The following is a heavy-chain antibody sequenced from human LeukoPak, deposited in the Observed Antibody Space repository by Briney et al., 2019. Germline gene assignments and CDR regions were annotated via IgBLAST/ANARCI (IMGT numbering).Heavy chain of an antibody. Sequence: SETLSLTCTVSGGSISSYYWSWIRQPAGKGLEWIGRIYTSGSTNYNPSLKSRVTISVDKSRNQFSLKLSSVTAADTAVYYCARDDGLWSWGTVYYMDVWGKGTTVTVSS. J-gene: IGHJ6*03. D-gene: IGHD4/OR15-4a*01. CDR3: ARDDGLWSWGTVYYMDV. V-gene: IGHV4-4*07. CDR2: IYTSGST. CDR1: GGSISSYY.